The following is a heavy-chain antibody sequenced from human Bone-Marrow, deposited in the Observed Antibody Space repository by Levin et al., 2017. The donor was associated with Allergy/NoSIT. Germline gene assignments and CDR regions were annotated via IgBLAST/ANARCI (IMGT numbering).Heavy chain of an antibody. CDR3: ARGRRQWLVSPLYYGMDV. V-gene: IGHV3-48*03. Sequence: PGGSLRLSCAASGFTFSSYEMNWVRQAPGKGLEWVSYISSSGSTIYYADSVKGRFTISRDNAKNSLYLQMNSLRAEDTAVYYCARGRRQWLVSPLYYGMDVWGQGTTVTVSS. CDR2: ISSSGSTI. J-gene: IGHJ6*02. CDR1: GFTFSSYE. D-gene: IGHD6-19*01.